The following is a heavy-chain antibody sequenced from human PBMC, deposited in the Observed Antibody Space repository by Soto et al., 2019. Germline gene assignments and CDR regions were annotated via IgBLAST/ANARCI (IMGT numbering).Heavy chain of an antibody. J-gene: IGHJ6*02. Sequence: PGGSLRISCSASGFTFSSYSLPLVRQAPGKGLDYVSAISSNGGSTYYADSVKGRFTISRDNSKNTLYLQMSSLRAEDTAVYYCARDFVGGGPTIKYYYGMDVWGQGTTVTVSS. CDR1: GFTFSSYS. CDR3: ARDFVGGGPTIKYYYGMDV. CDR2: ISSNGGST. D-gene: IGHD2-15*01. V-gene: IGHV3-64D*06.